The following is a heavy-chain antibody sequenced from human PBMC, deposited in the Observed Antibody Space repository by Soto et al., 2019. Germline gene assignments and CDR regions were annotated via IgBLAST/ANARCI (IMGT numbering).Heavy chain of an antibody. CDR2: IWYDGSNK. CDR1: GFTFSSYG. D-gene: IGHD2-21*01. Sequence: QVQLVESGGGVVQPGRSLRLSCAASGFTFSSYGMHWVRQAPGKGLEWVAVIWYDGSNKYYADSVKGRFTISRDNSKNTLYLQMNSLRAEDTAVYYCARVAVALDYYYYYGMDVWGQGTTVTVSS. J-gene: IGHJ6*02. V-gene: IGHV3-33*01. CDR3: ARVAVALDYYYYYGMDV.